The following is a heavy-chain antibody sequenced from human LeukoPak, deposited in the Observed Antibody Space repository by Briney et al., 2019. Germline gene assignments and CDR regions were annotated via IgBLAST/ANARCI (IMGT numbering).Heavy chain of an antibody. Sequence: SETLSLTCTVSGGSISSGSYYWSWIRQPAGKGLEWIGRIYTSGSTNYNPSLKSRVTISVDTSKNQFSLKLSSVTAADTAVYYCARDRRSFIDYWGQGTLVTVSS. CDR2: IYTSGST. D-gene: IGHD2-15*01. J-gene: IGHJ4*02. CDR1: GGSISSGSYY. V-gene: IGHV4-61*02. CDR3: ARDRRSFIDY.